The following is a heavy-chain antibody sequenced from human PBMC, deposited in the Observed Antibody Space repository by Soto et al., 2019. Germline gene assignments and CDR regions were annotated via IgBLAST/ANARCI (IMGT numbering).Heavy chain of an antibody. CDR1: GDSVSSNNAA. D-gene: IGHD6-19*01. V-gene: IGHV6-1*01. CDR3: AREDQWLVGHPFDY. Sequence: SQTLSLTCVISGDSVSSNNAAWNWIRQSPSRGLEWLGRTYFRSKWFNDYAVSVKRRITISPDTSKNHLSLHLNSVTPEDTAVYYCAREDQWLVGHPFDYWGLGTLVTVSS. CDR2: TYFRSKWFN. J-gene: IGHJ4*02.